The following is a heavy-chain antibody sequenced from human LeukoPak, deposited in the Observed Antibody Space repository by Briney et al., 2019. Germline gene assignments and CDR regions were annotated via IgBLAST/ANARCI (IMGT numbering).Heavy chain of an antibody. CDR1: GGSISSGGYS. D-gene: IGHD6-19*01. CDR2: IYYSGST. J-gene: IGHJ4*02. V-gene: IGHV4-30-4*07. Sequence: PSETLSLTCAVSGGSISSGGYSWSWIRQPPGKGLEWIGYIYYSGSTYYNPSLKSRVTISVDTSKNQFSLKLSSVTAADTAVYYCARGVGSGWFFDYWGQGTLVTVSS. CDR3: ARGVGSGWFFDY.